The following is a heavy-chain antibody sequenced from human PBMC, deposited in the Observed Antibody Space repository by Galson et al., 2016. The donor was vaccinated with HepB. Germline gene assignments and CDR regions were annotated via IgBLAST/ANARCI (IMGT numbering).Heavy chain of an antibody. V-gene: IGHV3-74*01. CDR1: RFTFSSYW. CDR3: VSPLHNDGNSGMAFDI. CDR2: ISGDASGT. D-gene: IGHD4-23*01. J-gene: IGHJ3*02. Sequence: SLRLSCADSRFTFSSYWMHWVRQVPGKGPVWVSVISGDASGTRYADSVKSRFTISRDNTKNTLYLQMNSLRADDTAVYYCVSPLHNDGNSGMAFDIWGQGTMVTVSS.